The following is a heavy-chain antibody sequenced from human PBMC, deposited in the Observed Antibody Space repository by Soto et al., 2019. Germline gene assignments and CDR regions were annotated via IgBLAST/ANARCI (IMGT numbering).Heavy chain of an antibody. CDR3: ASASGGYEYYFDY. CDR1: GYTFTSYD. Sequence: QVQLVQSGAEVKKPGASVKVSCKDSGYTFTSYDINWVRQATGQGLAWMGWMNPNSGDTGYAQKFQGRVTMTRNTSISTADMELSSLRSEDTAVYYCASASGGYEYYFDYWGQGTLVTVSS. J-gene: IGHJ4*02. V-gene: IGHV1-8*01. CDR2: MNPNSGDT. D-gene: IGHD6-19*01.